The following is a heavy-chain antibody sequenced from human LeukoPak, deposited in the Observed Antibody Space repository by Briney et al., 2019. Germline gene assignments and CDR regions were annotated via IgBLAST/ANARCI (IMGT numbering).Heavy chain of an antibody. CDR3: ARSKRLDDAFDI. CDR2: IWYDGSNK. D-gene: IGHD4-11*01. J-gene: IGHJ3*02. CDR1: RFTFSSYG. V-gene: IGHV3-33*01. Sequence: GRSLRLSCAASRFTFSSYGMHWVRQAPGKGLEWVAVIWYDGSNKYYADSVKGRFTISRDNSKNTLYLQMNSLRAEDTAVYYCARSKRLDDAFDIWGQGTMVTVSS.